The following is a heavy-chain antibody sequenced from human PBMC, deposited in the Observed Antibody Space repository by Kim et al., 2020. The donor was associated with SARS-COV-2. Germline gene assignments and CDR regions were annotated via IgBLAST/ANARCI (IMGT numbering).Heavy chain of an antibody. J-gene: IGHJ4*02. Sequence: GGSLRLSCEASGFTFSDHYMYWVRQAPGKGLEWVARSRNKGNSYTTEYAASAKARFIISRDDSKRSLYLQMNSLKTEDTAVYYCARGGMSSGWRTFDSWGQGALVTVSS. D-gene: IGHD6-19*01. CDR2: SRNKGNSYTT. CDR3: ARGGMSSGWRTFDS. V-gene: IGHV3-72*01. CDR1: GFTFSDHY.